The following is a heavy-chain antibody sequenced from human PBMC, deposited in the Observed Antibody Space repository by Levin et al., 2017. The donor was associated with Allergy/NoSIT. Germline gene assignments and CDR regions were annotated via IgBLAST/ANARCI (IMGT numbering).Heavy chain of an antibody. CDR2: ISSSSSYI. J-gene: IGHJ4*02. CDR3: ARDGVAGGDDYNDY. V-gene: IGHV3-21*01. CDR1: GFTFSSYS. Sequence: LSLTCAASGFTFSSYSMYWVRQAPGKGLEWVSSISSSSSYIYYADSVKGRFTISRDNAKNSLYLQMNSLRAEDTAVYYCARDGVAGGDDYNDYWGQGTLVTVSS. D-gene: IGHD4/OR15-4a*01.